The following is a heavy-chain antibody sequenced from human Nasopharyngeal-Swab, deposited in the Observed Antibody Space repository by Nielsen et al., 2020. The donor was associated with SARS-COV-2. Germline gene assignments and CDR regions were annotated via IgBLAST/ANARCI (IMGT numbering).Heavy chain of an antibody. CDR2: IKQNGIEK. Sequence: GESLKISCAASGFTFSSYWMSWVRQAPGKGLEWVANIKQNGIEKYYVDSVKGRFTISRDNAKNSLYLQMNSLRAEDTAVYYCARDSGTTIFGVDYWGQGTLVTVSS. D-gene: IGHD3-3*01. CDR3: ARDSGTTIFGVDY. CDR1: GFTFSSYW. J-gene: IGHJ4*02. V-gene: IGHV3-7*01.